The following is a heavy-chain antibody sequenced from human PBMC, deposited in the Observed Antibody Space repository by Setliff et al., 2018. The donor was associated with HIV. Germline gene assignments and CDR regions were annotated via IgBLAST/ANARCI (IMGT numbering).Heavy chain of an antibody. Sequence: SETLSLTCAVYGGSFSGYYYWNWIRQSPGQGLEWIGGINHSGYTDYNPSLRSRVTISSDTSRNHISVKMTSVTAADTAVYYCARAWDSTVTTPFNWFDPWGQGTLVTVSS. CDR1: GGSFSGYYY. V-gene: IGHV4-34*01. J-gene: IGHJ5*02. D-gene: IGHD4-17*01. CDR3: ARAWDSTVTTPFNWFDP. CDR2: INHSGYT.